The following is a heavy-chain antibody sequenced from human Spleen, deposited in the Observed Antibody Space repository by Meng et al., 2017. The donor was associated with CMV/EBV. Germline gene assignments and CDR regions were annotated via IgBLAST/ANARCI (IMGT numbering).Heavy chain of an antibody. J-gene: IGHJ4*02. D-gene: IGHD3-16*01. CDR3: AKDGDMITFGGVLGLDY. Sequence: LSLTCAASGFTFSSYGMHWVRQAPGKGLEWVAVIWYDGSKKYYPDSVKGRFTISRDNSKNTLYLQMNSLRAGDTAVYYCAKDGDMITFGGVLGLDYWGQGTLVTVSS. CDR1: GFTFSSYG. V-gene: IGHV3-33*06. CDR2: IWYDGSKK.